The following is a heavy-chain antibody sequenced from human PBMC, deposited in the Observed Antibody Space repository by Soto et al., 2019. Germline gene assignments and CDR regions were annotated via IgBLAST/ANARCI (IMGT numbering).Heavy chain of an antibody. Sequence: ASVKVSCKASGGTFSSYAISWVRQAPGQGLEWMGGIIPIFGTANYAQKFQGRVTITADESTSTAYMELSSLRSEDTAVYYCARDHPTSDYGDYPGGDYYYGMDVWGQGTTVTVSS. CDR2: IIPIFGTA. D-gene: IGHD4-17*01. CDR1: GGTFSSYA. J-gene: IGHJ6*02. CDR3: ARDHPTSDYGDYPGGDYYYGMDV. V-gene: IGHV1-69*13.